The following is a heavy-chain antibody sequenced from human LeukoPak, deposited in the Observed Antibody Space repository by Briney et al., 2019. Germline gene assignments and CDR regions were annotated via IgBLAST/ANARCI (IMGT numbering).Heavy chain of an antibody. CDR3: ARDLAAGTDY. CDR2: INPSGGST. Sequence: ASVKVSCKASGYTFTSYYMHWVPQAPGQGLEWMGIINPSGGSTSYAQKFQGRVTMTRDTSTSTAYMELSSLRSEDTAVYYCARDLAAGTDYWGQGTLVTVSS. CDR1: GYTFTSYY. D-gene: IGHD1/OR15-1a*01. V-gene: IGHV1-46*01. J-gene: IGHJ4*02.